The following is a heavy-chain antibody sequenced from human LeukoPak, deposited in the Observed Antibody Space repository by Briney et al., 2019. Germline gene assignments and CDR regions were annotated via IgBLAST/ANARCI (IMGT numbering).Heavy chain of an antibody. CDR2: IYYSGST. V-gene: IGHV4-59*01. CDR1: GGSISSYY. Sequence: PSETLSLTCTVSGGSISSYYWSWIRQPPGKGLEWIGYIYYSGSTNYNPSLKSRVTISVDTSKNQFSLKLSSVTAADTAVYYCARDRLGYDILTGYYIEPQAFDPWGQGTLVTVSS. CDR3: ARDRLGYDILTGYYIEPQAFDP. D-gene: IGHD3-9*01. J-gene: IGHJ5*02.